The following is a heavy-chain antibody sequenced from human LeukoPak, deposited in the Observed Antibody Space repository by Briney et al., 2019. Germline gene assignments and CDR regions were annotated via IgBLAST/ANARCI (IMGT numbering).Heavy chain of an antibody. Sequence: GASVKVSCKASGGTFSSYAISWVRQAPGQGLEWMGRIIPILGIANYAQKFQGRVTITADKSTSTAYMELSSLRSEDTAVYYCARDHLVSNYGEADQHPRGVDYWGQGTLVTVSS. CDR3: ARDHLVSNYGEADQHPRGVDY. CDR1: GGTFSSYA. CDR2: IIPILGIA. V-gene: IGHV1-69*04. D-gene: IGHD4-17*01. J-gene: IGHJ4*02.